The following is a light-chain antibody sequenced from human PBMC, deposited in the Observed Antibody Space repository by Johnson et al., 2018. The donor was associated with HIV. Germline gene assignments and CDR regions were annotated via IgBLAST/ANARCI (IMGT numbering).Light chain of an antibody. CDR3: GKWDSNLGGGLYV. CDR1: SSNIGNNY. CDR2: ENN. V-gene: IGLV1-51*02. Sequence: QSILTQPPSVSAAPGQKVTISCSGSSSNIGNNYVSWYQQLPGTAPKLLIYENNKLPSGIPDRFSASHSGPSSPLGITVLQTGDDADYYCGKWDSNLGGGLYVFGSGTRVTVL. J-gene: IGLJ1*01.